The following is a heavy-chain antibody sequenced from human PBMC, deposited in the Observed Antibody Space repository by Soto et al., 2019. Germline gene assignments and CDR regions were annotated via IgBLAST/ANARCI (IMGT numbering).Heavy chain of an antibody. J-gene: IGHJ6*03. CDR3: AREPYYDFWSGYYMDV. Sequence: SETLSLTCTVSGGSISSYYWSWIRQPPGKGLEWIGYIYYSGSTNYNPSLKSRVTISVDTSKNQFSLKLSSVTAADTAVYYCAREPYYDFWSGYYMDVWGKGTTVTVSS. CDR2: IYYSGST. D-gene: IGHD3-3*01. V-gene: IGHV4-59*01. CDR1: GGSISSYY.